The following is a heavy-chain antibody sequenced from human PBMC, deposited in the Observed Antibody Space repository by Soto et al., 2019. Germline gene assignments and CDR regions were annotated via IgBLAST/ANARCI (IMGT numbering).Heavy chain of an antibody. D-gene: IGHD2-15*01. J-gene: IGHJ4*02. CDR1: GFTFSSYA. CDR2: VSLGGST. V-gene: IGHV3-23*01. CDR3: AKRRGAGGHFDY. Sequence: DVQLLESGGGLVQPEGSLRLSCAASGFTFSSYAMGWVRQGPGKGLEWVAVVSLGGSTHYADSVRGRFTISRDNSKNTLSLQMNSLTAEDTAVYFCAKRRGAGGHFDYLGQGAMVTVS.